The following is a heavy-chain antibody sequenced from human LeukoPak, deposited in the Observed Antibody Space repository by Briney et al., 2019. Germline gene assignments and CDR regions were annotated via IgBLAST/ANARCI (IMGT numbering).Heavy chain of an antibody. V-gene: IGHV3-7*05. CDR3: ARWNNDWEFDY. CDR2: IKEDGTKE. Sequence: GSLRLSCAASGFTFSSSWMTWVREAPGKGLEWVAHIKEDGTKEYYVDSVKGRFTISRDNAKNSLSLQMNSLRAEDTAVYYCARWNNDWEFDYWGQGTLVSVSS. J-gene: IGHJ4*02. D-gene: IGHD1/OR15-1a*01. CDR1: GFTFSSSW.